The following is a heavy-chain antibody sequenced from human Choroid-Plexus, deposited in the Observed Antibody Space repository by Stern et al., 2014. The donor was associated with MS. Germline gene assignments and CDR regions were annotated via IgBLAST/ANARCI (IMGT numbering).Heavy chain of an antibody. CDR3: ATWGAGSSPPLFY. J-gene: IGHJ4*02. CDR2: INTKTGNP. V-gene: IGHV7-4-1*02. Sequence: QVQLVQSGSEVKKPGASVKVSCRASGYNLTTYAINWVRQAPGQGLEWMGWINTKTGNPTFAQGFTGRFVFSLDTSINTAFLQISSLKAEDSALYYCATWGAGSSPPLFYWGQGTLVTVSS. CDR1: GYNLTTYA. D-gene: IGHD6-6*01.